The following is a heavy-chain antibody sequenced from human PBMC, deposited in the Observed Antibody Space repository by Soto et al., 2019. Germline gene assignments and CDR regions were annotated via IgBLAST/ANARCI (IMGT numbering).Heavy chain of an antibody. J-gene: IGHJ6*02. Sequence: SSETLSLTCAVYGGSFSGYYWSWIRQPPGKGLEWIGEINHSGSTNYNPSLKSRVTISVDTSKNQFSLKLSSVTAADTAVCYCARQRHNWNFRYYYGMDVWGQGTTVTVSS. CDR2: INHSGST. CDR1: GGSFSGYY. CDR3: ARQRHNWNFRYYYGMDV. V-gene: IGHV4-34*01. D-gene: IGHD1-7*01.